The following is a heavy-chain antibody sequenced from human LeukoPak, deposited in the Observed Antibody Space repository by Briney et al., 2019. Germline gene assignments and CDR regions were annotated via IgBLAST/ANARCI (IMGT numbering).Heavy chain of an antibody. CDR1: GGSISSGDYY. V-gene: IGHV4-30-4*01. CDR3: ATIVVPAADIIVDY. J-gene: IGHJ4*02. CDR2: IYYSGST. D-gene: IGHD2-2*01. Sequence: SETLSLTCTVSGGSISSGDYYWSWIRQPPGKGLEWIGYIYYSGSTYYNPSLKSRVTISVDTSKNQFSLKLSSVTAADTAVYYCATIVVPAADIIVDYWGQGTLVTVSS.